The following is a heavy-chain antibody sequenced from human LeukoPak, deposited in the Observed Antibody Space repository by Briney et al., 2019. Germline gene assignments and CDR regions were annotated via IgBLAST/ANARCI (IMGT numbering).Heavy chain of an antibody. Sequence: GGSLRLSCAASGFTFSSYAMHWVRQAPGKGLEWVAVISYDGSNKYYADSVKGRFTISRDNSKNTLYLQMNSLRAEDTAVYYCARDKDIYGLAVPDYWGQGTLVTVSS. CDR1: GFTFSSYA. J-gene: IGHJ4*02. D-gene: IGHD6-19*01. CDR2: ISYDGSNK. V-gene: IGHV3-30-3*01. CDR3: ARDKDIYGLAVPDY.